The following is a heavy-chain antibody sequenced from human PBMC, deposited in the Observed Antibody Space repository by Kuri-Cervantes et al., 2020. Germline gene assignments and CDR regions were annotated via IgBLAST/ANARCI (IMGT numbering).Heavy chain of an antibody. J-gene: IGHJ6*02. CDR1: GGTFSSYT. CDR2: IIPILGIA. CDR3: ARGGDSCSSGSCYSGPLFHYYVMDV. Sequence: SVKVSCKASGGTFSSYTISWVRQAPGQGLEWMGRIIPILGIANYAQKFQGRVTITADKSTITAYMELSSLRSEETAVYYCARGGDSCSSGSCYSGPLFHYYVMDVWGQGTTVTVSS. D-gene: IGHD2-15*01. V-gene: IGHV1-69*02.